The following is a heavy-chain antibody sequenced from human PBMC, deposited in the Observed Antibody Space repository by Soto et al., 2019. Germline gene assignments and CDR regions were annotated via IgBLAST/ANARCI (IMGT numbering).Heavy chain of an antibody. CDR1: GGSISSYY. V-gene: IGHV4-59*01. CDR3: AIVGTYSSGWLGFDY. Sequence: PSETLSLTCTVSGGSISSYYWSWIRQPPGKGLEWIGYIYYSGSTNYNPSLKSRVTISVDTSKNQFSLKLSSVTAADTAVYYCAIVGTYSSGWLGFDYWGQGTLVTV. J-gene: IGHJ4*02. CDR2: IYYSGST. D-gene: IGHD6-19*01.